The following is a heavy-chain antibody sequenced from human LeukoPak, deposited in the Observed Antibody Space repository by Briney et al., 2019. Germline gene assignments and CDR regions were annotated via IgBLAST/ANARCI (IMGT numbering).Heavy chain of an antibody. Sequence: SETLSLTCAVYGGSFSGYYWSWIRQPPGKGLEWIGEINHSGSTNYNPSLKSRVTISVDTSKNQFSLKLSSVTAADTAVYYCARGGGIAAAKPPHVCDYWGQGTLVTVSS. CDR3: ARGGGIAAAKPPHVCDY. CDR2: INHSGST. J-gene: IGHJ4*02. V-gene: IGHV4-34*01. D-gene: IGHD6-13*01. CDR1: GGSFSGYY.